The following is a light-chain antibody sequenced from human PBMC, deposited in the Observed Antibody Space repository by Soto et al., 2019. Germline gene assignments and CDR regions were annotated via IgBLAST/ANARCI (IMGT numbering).Light chain of an antibody. Sequence: EIVLTQSPVTLSVSTGERATLSCRASQSVGNKLGWYQQRPGQAPRLLIIGASTRATGVPAKFSGSGSGTDFTLTISSLEPEDFAVYYCQQRSNCPLTFGGGTKVEIK. V-gene: IGKV3-11*01. CDR1: QSVGNK. J-gene: IGKJ4*01. CDR3: QQRSNCPLT. CDR2: GAS.